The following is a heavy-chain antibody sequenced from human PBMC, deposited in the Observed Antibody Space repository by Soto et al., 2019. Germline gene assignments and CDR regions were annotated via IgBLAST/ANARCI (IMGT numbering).Heavy chain of an antibody. J-gene: IGHJ6*02. D-gene: IGHD3-10*01. Sequence: QVQLVQSGAEVKKPGASVKVSCKASGYTFTSYGISWVRQAPGQGLEWMGWISAYNGNTNYAQKLQGRVTMTTDTSTSKAYMELRSLRSDDTAVYYCARMAWFGELWEPYYYGMDVWGQGTTVTVSS. CDR3: ARMAWFGELWEPYYYGMDV. V-gene: IGHV1-18*01. CDR2: ISAYNGNT. CDR1: GYTFTSYG.